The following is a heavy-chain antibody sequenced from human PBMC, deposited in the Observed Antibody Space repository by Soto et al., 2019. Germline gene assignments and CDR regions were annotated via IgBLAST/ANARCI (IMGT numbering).Heavy chain of an antibody. CDR1: GYTFTSYA. CDR3: TRGWGHDSADYYYAY. D-gene: IGHD3-22*01. CDR2: INAGNGNT. V-gene: IGHV1-3*01. J-gene: IGHJ4*02. Sequence: ASVKVSCKASGYTFTSYAMHWVRQAPGQRLEWMGWINAGNGNTKYSQKFQGRVTITRDTSASTAYMELRSLRSEDTAVYYCTRGWGHDSADYYYAYWGQGTLVTVSS.